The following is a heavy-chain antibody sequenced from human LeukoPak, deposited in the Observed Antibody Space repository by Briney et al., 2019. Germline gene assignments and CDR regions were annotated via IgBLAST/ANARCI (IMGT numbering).Heavy chain of an antibody. D-gene: IGHD3-22*01. Sequence: PGGTLRLSCAASGFTFSSYAMSWVRQAPGKGLEWVSGISGSGGSTYYADSVKCRFTISRDNSKNTLYLQMTSLRAKDTAVYYCAKDVDYYDSSGPPDYWGQGTLVNVSS. J-gene: IGHJ4*02. CDR1: GFTFSSYA. CDR2: ISGSGGST. V-gene: IGHV3-23*01. CDR3: AKDVDYYDSSGPPDY.